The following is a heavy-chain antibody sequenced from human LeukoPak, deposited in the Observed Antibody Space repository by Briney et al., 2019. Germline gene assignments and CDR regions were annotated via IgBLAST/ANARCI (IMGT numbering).Heavy chain of an antibody. Sequence: SETLSLTCTVSGGSISSHYWSWIRQPPGKGLEGIGYIYYSGSTNYNPSLKSRVTISVDTSKNQFSLKLSSVTAADTAVYYCARGPEWELWYYFDYWGQGTLVTVSS. J-gene: IGHJ4*02. V-gene: IGHV4-59*11. CDR2: IYYSGST. CDR3: ARGPEWELWYYFDY. D-gene: IGHD1-26*01. CDR1: GGSISSHY.